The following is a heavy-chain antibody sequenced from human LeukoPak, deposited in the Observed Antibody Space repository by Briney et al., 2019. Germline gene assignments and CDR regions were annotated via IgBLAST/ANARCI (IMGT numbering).Heavy chain of an antibody. J-gene: IGHJ4*02. Sequence: GGSLRLSCAASGFTFNSHEMNWVRQAPGKGLEWVSYISSGGTITYYADSVNGRFTISRDNAKNSLNLQMNSLRAEDTAVYYCASPSSGVTGFDYWGQGTLVTVSS. CDR3: ASPSSGVTGFDY. CDR2: ISSGGTIT. D-gene: IGHD6-19*01. CDR1: GFTFNSHE. V-gene: IGHV3-48*03.